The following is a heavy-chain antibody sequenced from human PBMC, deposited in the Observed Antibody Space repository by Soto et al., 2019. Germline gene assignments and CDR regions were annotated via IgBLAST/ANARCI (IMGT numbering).Heavy chain of an antibody. D-gene: IGHD5-18*01. Sequence: SETLSLTCTVSGGSISSGGYYWSWIRQHPGKGLEWIGYIYYSGSTYYNPSLKSRVTISVDTSKNQFSLKLSSATAADTAVYYCARSGYSYGYDYWGQGTLVTVSS. CDR2: IYYSGST. CDR1: GGSISSGGYY. CDR3: ARSGYSYGYDY. J-gene: IGHJ4*02. V-gene: IGHV4-31*03.